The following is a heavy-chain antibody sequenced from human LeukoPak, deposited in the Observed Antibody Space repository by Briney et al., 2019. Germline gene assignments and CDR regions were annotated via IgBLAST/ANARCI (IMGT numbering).Heavy chain of an antibody. CDR1: GFTFSSYG. CDR3: AKDIAAAGIYYFDY. CDR2: ISYDGSNK. J-gene: IGHJ4*02. D-gene: IGHD6-13*01. V-gene: IGHV3-30*18. Sequence: PGGSLRLSCAASGFTFSSYGMHWVRQAPGKGLEWVAVISYDGSNKYYADSVKGRFTISRDNSKNTLYLQMNSLRAEDTAVCYCAKDIAAAGIYYFDYWGQGTLVTVSS.